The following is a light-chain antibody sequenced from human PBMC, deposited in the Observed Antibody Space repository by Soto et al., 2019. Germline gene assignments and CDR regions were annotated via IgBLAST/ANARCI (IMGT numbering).Light chain of an antibody. CDR3: QHYGSSPPT. CDR1: QTVLNNY. Sequence: EIVLTQSPGTLSLSPGERATLSCRASQTVLNNYLTWYQQKPGQAPRRLIYGASSRATGIPDRFSGSGSGTDFTLTISRLEPEDFAVYSCQHYGSSPPTFGGGTKVDIK. CDR2: GAS. J-gene: IGKJ4*01. V-gene: IGKV3-20*01.